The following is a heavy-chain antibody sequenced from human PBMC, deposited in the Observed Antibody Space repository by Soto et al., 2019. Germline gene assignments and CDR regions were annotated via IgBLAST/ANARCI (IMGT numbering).Heavy chain of an antibody. D-gene: IGHD3-10*01. J-gene: IGHJ5*02. CDR3: ARESVFVSPGSYRGSWFDP. V-gene: IGHV4-31*03. CDR1: GGSISSGGYY. CDR2: IYYSGST. Sequence: QVQLRESGPGLVKPSQTLSLTCTVSGGSISSGGYYWSWIRQHPGKGLEWIGYIYYSGSTYYNPSLKSRVTISVDTSKNQFSLKLSSVTAADTAVYYCARESVFVSPGSYRGSWFDPWGQGTLVTVSS.